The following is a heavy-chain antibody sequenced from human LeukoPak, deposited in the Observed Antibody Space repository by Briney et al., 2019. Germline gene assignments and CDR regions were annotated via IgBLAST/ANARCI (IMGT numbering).Heavy chain of an antibody. D-gene: IGHD6-19*01. CDR2: ISSSSSYI. V-gene: IGHV3-21*01. Sequence: GGSLRLSCAASGFTFSSYSMNWVRQAPGKGLEWVSSISSSSSYIYYADSVKGRFTISRDNAKNSLYLQTNSLRAEDTAVYYCARDAVSYSSGYDEYFQHWGQGTLVTVSS. CDR3: ARDAVSYSSGYDEYFQH. J-gene: IGHJ1*01. CDR1: GFTFSSYS.